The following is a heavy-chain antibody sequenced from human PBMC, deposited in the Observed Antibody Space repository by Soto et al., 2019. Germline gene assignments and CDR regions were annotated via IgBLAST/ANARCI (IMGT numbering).Heavy chain of an antibody. CDR3: AKDPSGITGTTGY. CDR2: ISGSGGST. Sequence: HPGGSLRLSCAASGFTFSSYAMSWVRQAPGKGLEWVSAISGSGGSTYYADSVKGRFTISRDNSKNTLYLQMNSLRAEDTAVYYCAKDPSGITGTTGYWGQGTLVTVSS. CDR1: GFTFSSYA. D-gene: IGHD1-7*01. J-gene: IGHJ4*02. V-gene: IGHV3-23*01.